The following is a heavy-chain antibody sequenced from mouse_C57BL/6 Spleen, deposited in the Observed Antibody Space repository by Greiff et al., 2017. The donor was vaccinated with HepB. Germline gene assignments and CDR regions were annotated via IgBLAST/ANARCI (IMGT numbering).Heavy chain of an antibody. D-gene: IGHD2-3*01. CDR3: ARAVIYDGYFYAMDY. Sequence: DVQLQESGPGLVKPSQSLSLTCSVTGYSITSGYYWNWIRQFPGNKLEWMGYISYDGSNNYNPSLKNRISITRDTSKNQFFLKLNSVTTEDTATYYCARAVIYDGYFYAMDYWGQGTSVTVSS. V-gene: IGHV3-6*01. J-gene: IGHJ4*01. CDR2: ISYDGSN. CDR1: GYSITSGYY.